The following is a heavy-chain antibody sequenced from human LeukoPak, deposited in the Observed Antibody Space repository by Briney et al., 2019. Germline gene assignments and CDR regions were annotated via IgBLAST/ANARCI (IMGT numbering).Heavy chain of an antibody. J-gene: IGHJ4*02. Sequence: SETLSLTCTVSGGSIDSYYWSWIRHPPGKGLEWIGYIYYTGSTEYHPSLKSRVTISLDTSKNQFSLKLTSVTAADTAVYYCARVYQSAEYYFDYWGQGNLVSLPS. CDR2: IYYTGST. D-gene: IGHD2-2*01. CDR1: GGSIDSYY. CDR3: ARVYQSAEYYFDY. V-gene: IGHV4-59*01.